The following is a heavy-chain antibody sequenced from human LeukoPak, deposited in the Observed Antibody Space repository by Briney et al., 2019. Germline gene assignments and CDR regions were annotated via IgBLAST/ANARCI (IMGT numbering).Heavy chain of an antibody. CDR2: IRYDGSNK. CDR1: GFTFSSYG. CDR3: AKLYSSSSSLVY. V-gene: IGHV3-30*02. Sequence: GGSLRLSCAASGFTFSSYGMHWVRQAPGKGLEWVAFIRYDGSNKYYADSVKGRFTISRDNSKNTLYLQMNSLRAEDTAVYYCAKLYSSSSSLVYWGQGTLVTVSS. J-gene: IGHJ4*02. D-gene: IGHD6-6*01.